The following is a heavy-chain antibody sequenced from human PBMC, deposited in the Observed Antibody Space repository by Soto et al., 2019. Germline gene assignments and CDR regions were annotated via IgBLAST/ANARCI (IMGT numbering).Heavy chain of an antibody. D-gene: IGHD2-2*01. V-gene: IGHV4-4*07. Sequence: ETLSLTCTVSGGSISSYYWSWIRQRAGKGLQWIGRIYTSGSTNYNPSLKSRVTMSVDTSKNQFSLKLSSVTAADTAVYYCARACSSTSCYDVFDSWGQGTLGTVSS. J-gene: IGHJ4*02. CDR1: GGSISSYY. CDR2: IYTSGST. CDR3: ARACSSTSCYDVFDS.